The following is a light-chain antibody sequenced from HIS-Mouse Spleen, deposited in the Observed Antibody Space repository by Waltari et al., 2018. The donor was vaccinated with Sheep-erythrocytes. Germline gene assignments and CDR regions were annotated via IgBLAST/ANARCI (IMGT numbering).Light chain of an antibody. CDR2: SNT. Sequence: QSVLTQPPSASGTPGQRVTISCSGSSSNIGSNTVNWYQQLPGTAPKLLIYSNTQRPSGVPDRFSGSTSCTSAALAISGLQSEDEADYYCAAWDDSLNGYVFGTGTKVTVL. J-gene: IGLJ1*01. V-gene: IGLV1-44*01. CDR1: SSNIGSNT. CDR3: AAWDDSLNGYV.